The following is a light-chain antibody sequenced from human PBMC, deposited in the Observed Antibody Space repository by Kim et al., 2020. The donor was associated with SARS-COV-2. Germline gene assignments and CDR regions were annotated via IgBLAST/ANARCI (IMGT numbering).Light chain of an antibody. CDR2: GKN. Sequence: SSELTQDPAVSVALGQTVSITCQGDSLRRYYASWYQQKPGQAPVLVIYGKNNRPSGIPDRFSGSSSGNTASLTITGAQAEDEADYYCNSRDSSGYHLLYV. J-gene: IGLJ1*01. CDR3: NSRDSSGYHLLYV. CDR1: SLRRYY. V-gene: IGLV3-19*01.